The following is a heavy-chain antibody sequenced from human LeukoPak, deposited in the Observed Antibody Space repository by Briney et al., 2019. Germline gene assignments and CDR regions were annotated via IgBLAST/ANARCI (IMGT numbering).Heavy chain of an antibody. D-gene: IGHD4-11*01. J-gene: IGHJ4*02. Sequence: PSETLSLTCTVSGGSISSSSYYWGWIRQPQGKGLEWIVSIYYSGSTYYNPSLKSRVTISVDTSKNQFSLKLSSVTAADTAVYYCSRVNYSNYIDYWGQGTLVTVSS. CDR2: IYYSGST. CDR1: GGSISSSSYY. CDR3: SRVNYSNYIDY. V-gene: IGHV4-39*01.